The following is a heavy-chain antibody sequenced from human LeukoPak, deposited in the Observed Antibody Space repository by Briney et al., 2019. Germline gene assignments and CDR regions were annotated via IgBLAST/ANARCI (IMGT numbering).Heavy chain of an antibody. CDR1: GFIFSSKY. V-gene: IGHV3-53*01. CDR2: IYSGGSI. J-gene: IGHJ6*02. D-gene: IGHD3-9*01. Sequence: PGGSLRLSCAASGFIFSSKYMSWVRQAPGKGLEWVSVIYSGGSIYYADSVKGRLTISRDNSKNTLYLQMNSLRVEVSAVYYCVRDSDILAGPLGPHRIDVWGQGTMVTVSS. CDR3: VRDSDILAGPLGPHRIDV.